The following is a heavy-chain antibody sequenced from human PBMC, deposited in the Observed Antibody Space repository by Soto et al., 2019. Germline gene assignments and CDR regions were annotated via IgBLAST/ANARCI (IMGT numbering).Heavy chain of an antibody. CDR2: IKTDGSEK. Sequence: EVQLVESGGGLVQPGGSLRLSCAASGFTFRDNWMSWVRHVPGKGLECVANIKTDGSEKYYVDPVKGRFTISRDNAKNSLYLQMYSLRAEDTAVYYCATSMGRGGNDYWGQGTLVTVSS. V-gene: IGHV3-7*05. J-gene: IGHJ4*02. D-gene: IGHD3-10*01. CDR3: ATSMGRGGNDY. CDR1: GFTFRDNW.